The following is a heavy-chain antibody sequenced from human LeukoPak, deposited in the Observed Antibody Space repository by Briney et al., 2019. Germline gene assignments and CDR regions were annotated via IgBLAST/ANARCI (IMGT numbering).Heavy chain of an antibody. CDR3: ARQEGSSSWYREAYYYGMDV. CDR1: GGSISSSSYY. D-gene: IGHD6-13*01. J-gene: IGHJ6*02. CDR2: IYYSGST. Sequence: SETLSLTCTVSGGSISSSSYYWGWIRQPPGRGLEWIGSIYYSGSTYYNPSLKSRVTISVDTSKNQFSLKLSSVTAADTAVYYCARQEGSSSWYREAYYYGMDVWGQGTTVTVSS. V-gene: IGHV4-39*01.